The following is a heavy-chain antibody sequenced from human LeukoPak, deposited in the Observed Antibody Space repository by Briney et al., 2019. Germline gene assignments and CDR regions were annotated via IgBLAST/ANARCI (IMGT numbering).Heavy chain of an antibody. CDR2: IYGGGNT. V-gene: IGHV3-66*01. Sequence: GGSLRLSCAAPGFTFSSYAMSWVRQAPGKGLEWVSIIYGGGNTYYADSMRGKFTISRDNSKNTLYLQMHSLRVEDTAVYYCARGLLIDYWGQGTLVTVSS. CDR3: ARGLLIDY. CDR1: GFTFSSYA. J-gene: IGHJ4*02.